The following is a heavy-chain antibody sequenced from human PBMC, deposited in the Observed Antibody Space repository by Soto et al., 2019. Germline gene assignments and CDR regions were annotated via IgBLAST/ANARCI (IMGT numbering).Heavy chain of an antibody. Sequence: QVQLVQSGAEVRKPGASVKVSCKTSGYSFTYYPMHWVRQAPGQRLEWLGWINVGNGYPEYSQKFQGRVTFSRDTSASTAYMERSSLRSEDTAVYYCARRDGNSGGFDYWGQGTLVTVSS. CDR1: GYSFTYYP. V-gene: IGHV1-3*01. D-gene: IGHD1-1*01. CDR3: ARRDGNSGGFDY. CDR2: INVGNGYP. J-gene: IGHJ4*02.